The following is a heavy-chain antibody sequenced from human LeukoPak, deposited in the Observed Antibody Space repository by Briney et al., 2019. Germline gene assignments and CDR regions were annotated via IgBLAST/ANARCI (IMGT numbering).Heavy chain of an antibody. J-gene: IGHJ5*02. CDR2: IYHSGST. Sequence: SGTLSLTCAISGGSISSSNWWSWVRQPPGKGLEWIGEIYHSGSTNYNPSLKSRVTISVDKSKNQFSLKLSSVTAADTAVYYCARGGSSRPLGFDPWGQGTLVTVSS. CDR3: ARGGSSRPLGFDP. D-gene: IGHD6-13*01. V-gene: IGHV4-4*02. CDR1: GGSISSSNW.